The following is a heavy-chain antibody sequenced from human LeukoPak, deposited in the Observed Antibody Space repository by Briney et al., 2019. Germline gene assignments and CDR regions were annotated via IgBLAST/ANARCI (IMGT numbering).Heavy chain of an antibody. CDR1: GFTVSSNY. D-gene: IGHD1-7*01. Sequence: GGSLRLYCAASGFTVSSNYMSWVRQAPGKGLEWVSVIYSGGSTYYADSVKGRFTISSDNSKNTLYLQMNSLRAEDTAVYYCARRNYGYYYYGMDVWGQGTTVTVSS. CDR2: IYSGGST. V-gene: IGHV3-66*04. J-gene: IGHJ6*02. CDR3: ARRNYGYYYYGMDV.